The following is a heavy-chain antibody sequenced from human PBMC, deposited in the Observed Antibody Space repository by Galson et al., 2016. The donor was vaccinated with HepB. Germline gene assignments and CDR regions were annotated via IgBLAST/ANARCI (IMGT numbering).Heavy chain of an antibody. Sequence: SLRLSCAVSGFIVSSNYMSWVRQAPGKGLEWVSVFYPDGGTYYADSVKGRFTISRDNSKNTLYLQMNSLRAEDTAMYYCASSIHGYNWGHGTLVTVSS. CDR3: ASSIHGYN. V-gene: IGHV3-53*01. D-gene: IGHD5-18*01. J-gene: IGHJ4*01. CDR2: FYPDGGT. CDR1: GFIVSSNY.